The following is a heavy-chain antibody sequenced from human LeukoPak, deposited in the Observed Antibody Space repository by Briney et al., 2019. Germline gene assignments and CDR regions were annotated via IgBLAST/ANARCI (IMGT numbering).Heavy chain of an antibody. CDR2: NYYSRST. CDR3: ARPGGSYEDYFDY. Sequence: PSGTLSLTCTVSGGSISSSSYHSGWIPQPPGKGLEWVVSNYYSRSTYYNPSLKSRVTISVDTSKNQFSLKLSSVTAADTAVYYCARPGGSYEDYFDYWGQGTLVTVSS. V-gene: IGHV4-39*01. CDR1: GGSISSSSYH. D-gene: IGHD1-26*01. J-gene: IGHJ4*02.